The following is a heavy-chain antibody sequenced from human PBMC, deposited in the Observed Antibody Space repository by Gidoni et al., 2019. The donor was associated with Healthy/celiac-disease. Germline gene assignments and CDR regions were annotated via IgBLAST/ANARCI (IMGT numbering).Heavy chain of an antibody. CDR1: GFTFSSYS. D-gene: IGHD2-21*02. J-gene: IGHJ4*02. CDR2: ISSSSSTI. V-gene: IGHV3-48*04. Sequence: EVQLVESGGGLVQPGGSLRLSCAAPGFTFSSYSMNWVRQAPGKGLEWVSYISSSSSTIYYADSVKGRFTISRDNAKNSLYLQMNSLRAEDTAVYYCARGRTGDPYYFDYWGQGTLVTVSS. CDR3: ARGRTGDPYYFDY.